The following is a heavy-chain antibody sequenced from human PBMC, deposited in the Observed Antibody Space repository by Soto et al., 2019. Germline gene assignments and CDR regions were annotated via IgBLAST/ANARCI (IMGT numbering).Heavy chain of an antibody. D-gene: IGHD6-13*01. CDR1: GFTFSDYY. CDR2: ISSSSSYT. V-gene: IGHV3-11*06. Sequence: PGGSLRLSCAASGFTFSDYYMSWIRQAPGKGLEWVSYISSSSSYTNYADSVKGRFTISRDNAKNSLYLQMNSLRAEDTAVYYCAREPIAAAGDNWFDPWGHGTLVTVSS. J-gene: IGHJ5*02. CDR3: AREPIAAAGDNWFDP.